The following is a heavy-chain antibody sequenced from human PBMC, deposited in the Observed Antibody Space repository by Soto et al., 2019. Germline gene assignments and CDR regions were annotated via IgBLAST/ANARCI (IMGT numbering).Heavy chain of an antibody. CDR2: ISSSSSTI. J-gene: IGHJ4*02. CDR3: ARDKWELPTPFDY. CDR1: GFTFSTYS. Sequence: EVQLVESGGGLVQPGGSLRLSWVASGFTFSTYSMNWVPQAPGKGLEWVSYISSSSSTIYYADSVKGRFTISRDNAKNSLYLQMNSLRDEDTAVYYCARDKWELPTPFDYWGQGTLVTVSS. D-gene: IGHD1-26*01. V-gene: IGHV3-48*02.